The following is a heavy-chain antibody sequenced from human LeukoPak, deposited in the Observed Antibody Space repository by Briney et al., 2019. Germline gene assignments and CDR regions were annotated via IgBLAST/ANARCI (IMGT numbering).Heavy chain of an antibody. Sequence: ESGGSQRLSCAASGFTFSSYSMNWVRQAPGKGLEWVSSISSSSSYIYYADSVKGRFTISRDNAKNSLYLQMNSLRAEDTAVYYCARNMSGDPFFDYWGQGTLVTVSS. J-gene: IGHJ4*02. CDR1: GFTFSSYS. V-gene: IGHV3-21*01. D-gene: IGHD3-10*02. CDR3: ARNMSGDPFFDY. CDR2: ISSSSSYI.